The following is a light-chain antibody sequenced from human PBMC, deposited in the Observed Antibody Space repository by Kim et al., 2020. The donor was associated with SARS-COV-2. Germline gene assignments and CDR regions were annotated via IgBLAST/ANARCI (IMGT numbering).Light chain of an antibody. V-gene: IGKV3-20*01. J-gene: IGKJ3*01. Sequence: LSPWERAPHSCRASQSVSSNLAWYQQRPGQAPRLLIYGASNRATGIPDRFSGSGSGTDFTLTISRLEPEDFAVYYCQQYGSLPFTFGPGTKVDIK. CDR1: QSVSSN. CDR2: GAS. CDR3: QQYGSLPFT.